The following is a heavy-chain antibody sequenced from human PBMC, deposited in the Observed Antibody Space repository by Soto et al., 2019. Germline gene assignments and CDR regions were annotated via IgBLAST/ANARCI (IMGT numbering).Heavy chain of an antibody. D-gene: IGHD3-3*01. V-gene: IGHV3-30*18. J-gene: IGHJ4*02. Sequence: QVQLVESGGGVVQPGRSLTLSCAASGFTFSAYGMHWVRQAPGKGLEWVAVVSYHGVDKYYGDSVRGRFTISRDNSKNTLNLQMNSLRAEDTAVYYCAKVVEFWNGLDYWGQGTLVTVSS. CDR1: GFTFSAYG. CDR2: VSYHGVDK. CDR3: AKVVEFWNGLDY.